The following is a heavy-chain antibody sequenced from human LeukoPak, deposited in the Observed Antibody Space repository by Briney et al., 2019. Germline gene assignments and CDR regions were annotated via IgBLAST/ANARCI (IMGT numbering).Heavy chain of an antibody. V-gene: IGHV3-11*01. CDR2: ISSSGSAI. D-gene: IGHD6-13*01. CDR1: GFTFSDYY. Sequence: GGSLRLSCAASGFTFSDYYMNWIRQAPGKGLKWISYISSSGSAIYYADSVKGRFTISRDNAKNSLYLQMNSLRAEDTAVYYCARDSSSWPDYWGQGTLVTVSS. CDR3: ARDSSSWPDY. J-gene: IGHJ4*02.